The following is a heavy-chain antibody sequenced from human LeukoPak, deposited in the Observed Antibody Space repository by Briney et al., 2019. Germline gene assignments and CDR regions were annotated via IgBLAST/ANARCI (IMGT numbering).Heavy chain of an antibody. J-gene: IGHJ4*02. CDR3: VRSPIGASAY. V-gene: IGHV1-2*02. CDR2: ISPNNGDT. CDR1: GYTFGDSY. Sequence: ASVKVSCKPSGYTFGDSYVHWVGQAPGVGLQWMGWISPNNGDTKYAEDFQDRVTMTRDTSISTAYMELTGLTPDDTAVYYCVRSPIGASAYWGRGTLVTVSS. D-gene: IGHD3-10*01.